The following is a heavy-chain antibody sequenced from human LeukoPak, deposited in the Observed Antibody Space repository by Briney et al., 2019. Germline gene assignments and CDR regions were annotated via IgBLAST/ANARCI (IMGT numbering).Heavy chain of an antibody. V-gene: IGHV4-34*01. CDR3: ARAAPGYYDSSGYYPIHPYYFDY. D-gene: IGHD3-22*01. Sequence: SETLSLTCAVYGESFSGYYWSWIRQPPGKGLEWIGEINHSGSTNYNPSLKSRVTISVDTSKNQFSLKLSSVTAADTAVYYCARAAPGYYDSSGYYPIHPYYFDYWGQGTLVTVSS. CDR1: GESFSGYY. J-gene: IGHJ4*02. CDR2: INHSGST.